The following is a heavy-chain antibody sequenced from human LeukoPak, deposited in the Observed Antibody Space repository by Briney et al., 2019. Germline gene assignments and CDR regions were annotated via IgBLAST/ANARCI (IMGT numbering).Heavy chain of an antibody. V-gene: IGHV3-21*01. CDR3: ARDRGSVVVPAALDY. D-gene: IGHD2-2*01. CDR1: GFTFSRYS. J-gene: IGHJ4*02. Sequence: PGGSLRLSCAASGFTFSRYSMNWVRQAPGKGLEWVSSISSSSSFIYYADSVKGRFTISRDNAKNSLYLQMNSLRAEDTAVYYCARDRGSVVVPAALDYWGQGTLVTVSS. CDR2: ISSSSSFI.